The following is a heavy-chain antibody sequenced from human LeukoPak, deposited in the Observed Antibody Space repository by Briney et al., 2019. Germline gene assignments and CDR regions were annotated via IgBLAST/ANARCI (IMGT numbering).Heavy chain of an antibody. CDR3: ARGHGCSGGSCYSRYYYYMDV. V-gene: IGHV4-34*01. J-gene: IGHJ6*03. CDR1: GGSFSGYY. CDR2: INHSGST. D-gene: IGHD2-15*01. Sequence: PSETLSLSCAGYGGSFSGYYRSWIHQPPGKGLEWIGEINHSGSTNYNPSLKSRVTISVDTSKNQFSLRLSSVTAADTAVYYCARGHGCSGGSCYSRYYYYMDVWGKGTTVTVSS.